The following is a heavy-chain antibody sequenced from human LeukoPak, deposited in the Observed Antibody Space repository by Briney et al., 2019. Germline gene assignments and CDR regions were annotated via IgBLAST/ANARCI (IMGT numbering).Heavy chain of an antibody. CDR2: IIPIFGTA. J-gene: IGHJ6*03. CDR1: GGTFSSCA. CDR3: ARGDVLRFLEWSPYSGDYYYYMDV. D-gene: IGHD3-3*01. V-gene: IGHV1-69*05. Sequence: SVKVSCKASGGTFSSCAISWVRQAPGQGLEWMGRIIPIFGTANYAQKFQGRVTITTDESTSTAYMELSSLRSEDTAVYYCARGDVLRFLEWSPYSGDYYYYMDVWGKGTTVTVSS.